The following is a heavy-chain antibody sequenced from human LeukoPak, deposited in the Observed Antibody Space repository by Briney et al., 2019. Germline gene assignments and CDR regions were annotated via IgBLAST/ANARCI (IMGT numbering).Heavy chain of an antibody. CDR1: GFTFRRYS. CDR2: ISGAGGST. CDR3: ASYIAVAGNSFDY. Sequence: PGGSLRLSCEGSGFTFRRYSMHWVRQAPGKGLEWVSAISGAGGSTYYADSVKARFTISRDNSKNTVFLQMNSLRAEDTAVYYCASYIAVAGNSFDYWGQGTLVTVSS. D-gene: IGHD6-19*01. J-gene: IGHJ4*02. V-gene: IGHV3-23*01.